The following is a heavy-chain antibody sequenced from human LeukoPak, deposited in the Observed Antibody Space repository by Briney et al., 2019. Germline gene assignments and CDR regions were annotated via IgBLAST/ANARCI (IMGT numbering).Heavy chain of an antibody. CDR1: GLTVSSSY. D-gene: IGHD1-26*01. V-gene: IGHV3-53*01. J-gene: IGHJ3*02. CDR3: ARGRVGALLHALGI. Sequence: PGGSLRLSCAASGLTVSSSYVSWVRQAPGKGLEWVSAIRTSSSATYYADSVKGRFATSRDDSRSTVFLQMNSLRAEDTAVYYCARGRVGALLHALGIWGQGTLVTVSS. CDR2: IRTSSSAT.